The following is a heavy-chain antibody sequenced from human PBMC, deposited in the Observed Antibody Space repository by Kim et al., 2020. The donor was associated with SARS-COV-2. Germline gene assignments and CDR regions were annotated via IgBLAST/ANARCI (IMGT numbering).Heavy chain of an antibody. CDR1: GFTFSSYA. V-gene: IGHV3-23*01. J-gene: IGHJ6*02. Sequence: GGSLRLSCAASGFTFSSYAMSWVRQAPGKGLEWGSAISGSGGSTYYADAVKGRFTISRDNSKNTLYLQMNSLRAEDTAVYYCAKDIVVVPAAGVDYYYYYGMDVWGQGTTVTVSS. D-gene: IGHD2-2*01. CDR3: AKDIVVVPAAGVDYYYYYGMDV. CDR2: ISGSGGST.